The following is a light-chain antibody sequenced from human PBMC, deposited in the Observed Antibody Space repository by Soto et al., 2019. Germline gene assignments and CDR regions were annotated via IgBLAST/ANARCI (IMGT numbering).Light chain of an antibody. CDR3: QHLHGYPPT. V-gene: IGKV1-9*01. CDR1: QGISSD. CDR2: TAS. J-gene: IGKJ1*01. Sequence: DIQLTQSPSFLSASVGDRVTITCRASQGISSDLAWYQQKPGKAPKLLIYTASTLQSGLPSRFSGSGSGTEFNLTINSLQPEDFAAYYCQHLHGYPPTFGQGTRVEIK.